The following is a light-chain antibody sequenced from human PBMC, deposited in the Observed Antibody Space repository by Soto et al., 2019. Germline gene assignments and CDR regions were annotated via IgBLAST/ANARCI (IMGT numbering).Light chain of an antibody. CDR1: SSNIGNSY. V-gene: IGLV1-51*02. CDR3: GTWDSSLSSWV. Sequence: QSALTQPPSVSAAPGQKVTISCSGSSSNIGNSYVSWYQQLPGAAPKLLIYEDNKRPSGIPVRFSGSKSGASATLGITGLQAGDEADYYCGTWDSSLSSWVFGGGTKLTVL. CDR2: EDN. J-gene: IGLJ3*02.